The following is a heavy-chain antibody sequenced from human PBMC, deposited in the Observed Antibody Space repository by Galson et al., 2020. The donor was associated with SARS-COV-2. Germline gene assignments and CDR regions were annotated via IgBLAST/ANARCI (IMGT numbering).Heavy chain of an antibody. D-gene: IGHD1-26*01. CDR2: IYYNGNT. J-gene: IGHJ4*02. CDR1: GCSISNYY. Sequence: SETLSLTCTVSGCSISNYYWGWIRQPPGKGLEWIGYIYYNGNTKYNASLRSRVTMSVDTSKTQFSLTLSSVTAADTAVYYCARYTGTYLHYWGQGALVAVSS. CDR3: ARYTGTYLHY. V-gene: IGHV4-59*08.